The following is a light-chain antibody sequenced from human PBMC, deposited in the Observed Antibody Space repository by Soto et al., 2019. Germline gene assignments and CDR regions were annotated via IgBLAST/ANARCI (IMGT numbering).Light chain of an antibody. J-gene: IGKJ1*01. CDR1: QSISSY. V-gene: IGKV1-39*01. Sequence: DIQMTQSPSSLSASVGDRVTITCRASQSISSYLNWYQQKPGKAAKLLIYAASSLQSGVPSRFSGSGSGTDFTLTIGSLQPEDFSTYYCQQSYSTPRSFGQGTKVEIK. CDR2: AAS. CDR3: QQSYSTPRS.